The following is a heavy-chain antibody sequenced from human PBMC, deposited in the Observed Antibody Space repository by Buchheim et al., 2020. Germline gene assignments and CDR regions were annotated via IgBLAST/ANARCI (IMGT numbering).Heavy chain of an antibody. V-gene: IGHV3-33*01. Sequence: QVQLVESGGGVVQPGRSLRLSCAASGFTFSSYGMHWVRQAPGKGLEWVAVIWYDGSNKYYADSVKGRFPISRDNSKTTLYLQMNSLRAEDTAVYYCARGVAVAPFDYWGQGTL. D-gene: IGHD6-19*01. CDR1: GFTFSSYG. CDR3: ARGVAVAPFDY. CDR2: IWYDGSNK. J-gene: IGHJ4*02.